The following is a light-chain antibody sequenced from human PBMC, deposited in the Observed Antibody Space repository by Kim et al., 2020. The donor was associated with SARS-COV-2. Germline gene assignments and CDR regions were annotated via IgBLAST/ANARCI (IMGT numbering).Light chain of an antibody. J-gene: IGLJ2*01. CDR2: DNN. CDR3: GTWDSSLNGI. CDR1: SSNIGNNY. V-gene: IGLV1-51*01. Sequence: PGQKVTISGSRSSSNIGNNYVSWYQQLPGTAPKLLIYDNNKRPSGIPDRFSGSKSGTSATLGITGLQTGDEADYYCGTWDSSLNGIFGGGTQLTVL.